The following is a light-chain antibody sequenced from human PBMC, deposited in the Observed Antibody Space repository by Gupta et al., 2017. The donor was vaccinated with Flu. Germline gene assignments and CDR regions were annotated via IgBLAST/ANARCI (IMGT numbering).Light chain of an antibody. V-gene: IGKV3-11*01. CDR3: QQRYNWPPWT. CDR1: QGVSNH. CDR2: DAS. Sequence: PGERATLSCRASQGVSNHVAWYQQKPGQAPRLLIYDASNRATGVPARFSGSGSVTDFTLTISNLEPEDFAVYYCQQRYNWPPWTFGQGTXVEFK. J-gene: IGKJ1*01.